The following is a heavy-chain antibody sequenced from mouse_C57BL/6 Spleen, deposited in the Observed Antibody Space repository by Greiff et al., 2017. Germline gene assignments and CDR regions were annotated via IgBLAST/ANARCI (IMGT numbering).Heavy chain of an antibody. V-gene: IGHV1-26*01. Sequence: VQLQQSGPELVKPGASVKISCKASGYTFTDYYMNWVKQSHGKSLEWIGDINPNNGGTSYNQKFKGKATLTVDKSSSTASLELRSLTSEDSAVDYCAGRRAYYYAMDYWGQGTSVTVSS. CDR2: INPNNGGT. CDR3: AGRRAYYYAMDY. J-gene: IGHJ4*01. CDR1: GYTFTDYY.